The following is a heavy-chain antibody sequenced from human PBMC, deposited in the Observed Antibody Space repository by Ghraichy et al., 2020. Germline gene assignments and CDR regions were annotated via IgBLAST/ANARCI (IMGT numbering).Heavy chain of an antibody. CDR1: GFTVSSNY. Sequence: LALTCAASGFTVSSNYMSWVRQAPGKGLEWVSVIYSGGSTYYADSVKGRFTISRDNSKNTLYLQMNSLRAEDTAVYYCARDVSNYYDSSGSIPLGYWGQGTLVTVSS. V-gene: IGHV3-53*01. CDR3: ARDVSNYYDSSGSIPLGY. CDR2: IYSGGST. J-gene: IGHJ4*02. D-gene: IGHD3-22*01.